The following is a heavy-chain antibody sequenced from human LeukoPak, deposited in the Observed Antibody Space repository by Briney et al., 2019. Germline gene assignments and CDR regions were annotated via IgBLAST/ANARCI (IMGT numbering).Heavy chain of an antibody. V-gene: IGHV3-21*04. CDR3: ATGPRSGSFQL. J-gene: IGHJ4*02. Sequence: PGGSLRLSCAASGFTFSSYSMNWVRQAPGKGLEWVSSISSSSSYIYYADSVKGRFTISRDNAKNSLYLQMNSLRVDDTAIYYCATGPRSGSFQLWGRGTQVIVSS. D-gene: IGHD3-10*01. CDR1: GFTFSSYS. CDR2: ISSSSSYI.